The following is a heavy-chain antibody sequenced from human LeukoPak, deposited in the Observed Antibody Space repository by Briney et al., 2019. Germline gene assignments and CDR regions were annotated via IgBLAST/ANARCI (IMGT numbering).Heavy chain of an antibody. CDR2: ISFDGSDK. CDR3: ARDQPGTYTLSST. CDR1: GFTFSNYA. D-gene: IGHD6-19*01. J-gene: IGHJ5*02. V-gene: IGHV3-30-3*01. Sequence: GGSLRLSCAASGFTFSNYAMHWVRQAPGKGLEWVAFISFDGSDKYYADSVKGRFTISRDNSKNTLYPQMNSLGAEDTAVYYCARDQPGTYTLSSTWGQGTLVTVSS.